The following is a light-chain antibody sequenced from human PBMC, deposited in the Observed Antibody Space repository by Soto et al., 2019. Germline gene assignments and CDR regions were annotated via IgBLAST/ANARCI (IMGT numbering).Light chain of an antibody. CDR2: DAS. Sequence: DIQMTQSPASLSASVGDRVTIACRASQGITTSFAWYQQKPGKVPRLLIYDASTLQSGVPPSFSGSGSGTEFTITIRSLQPEDVAPSYCQKSNTAPRTFGQWTKLEI. V-gene: IGKV1-27*01. J-gene: IGKJ1*01. CDR3: QKSNTAPRT. CDR1: QGITTS.